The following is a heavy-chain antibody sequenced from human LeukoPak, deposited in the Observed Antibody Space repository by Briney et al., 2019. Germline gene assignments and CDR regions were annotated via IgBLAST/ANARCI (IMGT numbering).Heavy chain of an antibody. CDR3: AKGGRDIVVVPAVVFDY. CDR1: GFTFSSYG. J-gene: IGHJ4*02. CDR2: ISDSGGGT. D-gene: IGHD2-2*01. Sequence: GGSLRLSCAASGFTFSSYGMSWVRQAPGKGLEWVSTISDSGGGTYYADSVKGRFTISRDNSKNTLYLQMNSLRAEDTAVYYWAKGGRDIVVVPAVVFDYWGQGTLVTVSS. V-gene: IGHV3-23*01.